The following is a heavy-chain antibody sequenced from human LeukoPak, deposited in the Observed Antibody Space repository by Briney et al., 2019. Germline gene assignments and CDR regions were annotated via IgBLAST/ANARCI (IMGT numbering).Heavy chain of an antibody. Sequence: GGSLRLSYAASGFTFSSYAMHWVRQPPGKGLEWVAVISYDGSNKYYADSVKGRFTISRDNSKNTLYLQMNSLRAEDTAVYYCARVRDDFWSGTLPTYYFDYWGQGTLVTVSS. V-gene: IGHV3-30*04. D-gene: IGHD3-3*01. J-gene: IGHJ4*02. CDR2: ISYDGSNK. CDR3: ARVRDDFWSGTLPTYYFDY. CDR1: GFTFSSYA.